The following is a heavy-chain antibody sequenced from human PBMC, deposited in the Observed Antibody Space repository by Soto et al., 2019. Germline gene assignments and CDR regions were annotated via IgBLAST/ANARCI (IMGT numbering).Heavy chain of an antibody. Sequence: XTLSLPCSVSGGSLSRYEWSWIRQPPGKGLEWIGYAYYSGDTGYNPSLQSRVNMAVETYKNQVSLKLTYVTASNTAVYYFARDRSTYGGGGTGEVKENWFDPWGQGALVTVSS. V-gene: IGHV4-59*01. CDR1: GGSLSRYE. D-gene: IGHD2-8*01. J-gene: IGHJ5*02. CDR3: ARDRSTYGGGGTGEVKENWFDP. CDR2: AYYSGDT.